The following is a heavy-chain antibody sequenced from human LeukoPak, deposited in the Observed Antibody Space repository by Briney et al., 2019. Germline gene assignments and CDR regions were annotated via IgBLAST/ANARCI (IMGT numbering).Heavy chain of an antibody. J-gene: IGHJ4*02. CDR2: VYFSGDT. D-gene: IGHD3-22*01. CDR3: ARVTGYMIEDYFDY. Sequence: PSETLSLTCTVSRGSVTSYYWSWIRQPPGKGLEWIGDVYFSGDTKYNPSLQSRLTISVDTSKNQFSLKLTSVTAADTAVYYCARVTGYMIEDYFDYWGQGTLVTVSS. V-gene: IGHV4-59*02. CDR1: RGSVTSYY.